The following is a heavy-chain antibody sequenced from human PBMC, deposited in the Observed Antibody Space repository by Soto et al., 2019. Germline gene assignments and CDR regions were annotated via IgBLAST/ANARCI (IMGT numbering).Heavy chain of an antibody. Sequence: GGSLRLSCAASGFTFSSYWMHWVRQAPGKGLVWVSRINSDGSSTSYADSVKGRFTISRDNAKNTLYLQMNSLRAEDTAVYYCAREGIAAALDYWGQGTLVTVSS. J-gene: IGHJ4*02. CDR1: GFTFSSYW. D-gene: IGHD6-13*01. CDR3: AREGIAAALDY. CDR2: INSDGSST. V-gene: IGHV3-74*01.